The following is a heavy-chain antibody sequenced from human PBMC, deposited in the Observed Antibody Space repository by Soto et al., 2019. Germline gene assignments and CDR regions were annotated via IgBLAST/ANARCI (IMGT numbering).Heavy chain of an antibody. CDR3: AGKGYCNAGTCYGGTGQLHY. CDR1: GFTFSSYG. J-gene: IGHJ4*02. V-gene: IGHV3-30-3*01. D-gene: IGHD2-15*01. CDR2: ISYDGINR. Sequence: GGSLRLSCAASGFTFSSYGMHWVRQAPGKGLEWVAIISYDGINRFYAESVKGRFTISRDNSKNTLYLQMNSLRAEDTAEYYCAGKGYCNAGTCYGGTGQLHYWGRGTLVTVSS.